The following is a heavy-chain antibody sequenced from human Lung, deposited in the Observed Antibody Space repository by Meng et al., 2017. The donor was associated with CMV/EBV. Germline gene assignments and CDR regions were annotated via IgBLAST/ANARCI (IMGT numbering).Heavy chain of an antibody. CDR2: ISSSSNYI. Sequence: GGSXRLXCAASGFTFSTYNMSWVRQAPGKGLEWVSSISSSSNYIYYADSVKGRFTISRANARNSLFLQMNSLRAEDTAVYYCGRVPGLGMSFYYGLDVWGRGTXVTVSS. V-gene: IGHV3-21*06. CDR3: GRVPGLGMSFYYGLDV. J-gene: IGHJ6*02. D-gene: IGHD7-27*01. CDR1: GFTFSTYN.